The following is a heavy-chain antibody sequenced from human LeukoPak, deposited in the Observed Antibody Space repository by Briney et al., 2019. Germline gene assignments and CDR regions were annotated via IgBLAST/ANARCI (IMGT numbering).Heavy chain of an antibody. J-gene: IGHJ5*02. V-gene: IGHV4-4*07. CDR2: IYTRGST. Sequence: SETLSLTCTVSGGSISSYYWSWIRQPAGKGLEWIGRIYTRGSTNYNPSLKSRVTMSVDTPKNQFSLKLSSVTAADTAVYYCAREAYYYDSSGYSAWGQGTLVTVSS. CDR3: AREAYYYDSSGYSA. D-gene: IGHD3-22*01. CDR1: GGSISSYY.